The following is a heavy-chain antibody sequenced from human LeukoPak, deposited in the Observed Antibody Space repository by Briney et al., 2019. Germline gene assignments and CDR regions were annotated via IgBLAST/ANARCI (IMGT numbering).Heavy chain of an antibody. V-gene: IGHV1-8*01. CDR1: GYTFTSYD. CDR2: MNPNSGNT. Sequence: ASVKVSRKASGYTFTSYDINWVRQATGQGLEWMGWMNPNSGNTGYAQKFQGRVTMTRNTSISTAYMELSSLRSEDTAVYYCARHRRSNNWFDPWGPGTPVTVSS. CDR3: ARHRRSNNWFDP. D-gene: IGHD1-14*01. J-gene: IGHJ5*02.